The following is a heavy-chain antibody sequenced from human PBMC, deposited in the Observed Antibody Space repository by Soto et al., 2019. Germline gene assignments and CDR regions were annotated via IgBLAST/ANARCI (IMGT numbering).Heavy chain of an antibody. CDR3: AKDWGFSGYDHFDY. CDR2: INPNSGSK. Sequence: QAPGLRLEWMGMINPNSGSKNYAQKIQGRVTLTRDTSTSTVYMELSSLISEDTALYYCAKDWGFSGYDHFDYWGQGTLVTVSS. V-gene: IGHV1-46*01. D-gene: IGHD5-12*01. J-gene: IGHJ4*02.